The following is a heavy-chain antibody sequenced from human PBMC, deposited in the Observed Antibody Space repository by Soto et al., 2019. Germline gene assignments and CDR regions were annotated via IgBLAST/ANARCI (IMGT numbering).Heavy chain of an antibody. CDR1: GGSISSGDYY. D-gene: IGHD6-13*01. J-gene: IGHJ4*02. V-gene: IGHV4-30-4*01. CDR3: ARGIARGLFDY. CDR2: IYYSGST. Sequence: PSETLSLTCTVSGGSISSGDYYWSWIRQPPGKGLEWIGYIYYSGSTYYNPSLKSRVTISVDTSKNQFSLKLSSVTAADTAVYYCARGIARGLFDYWGQGTLVTVSS.